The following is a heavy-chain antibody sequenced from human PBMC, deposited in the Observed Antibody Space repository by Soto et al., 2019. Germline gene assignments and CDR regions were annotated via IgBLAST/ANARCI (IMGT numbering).Heavy chain of an antibody. Sequence: EVQLLESGGGLVQPGGSLRLSCAASGFTFSNRALSWVRQAPGKGLEWVSAISGSGGSTFYTNSVKGRFTISRDNSKSTLYLQMNSLRAEDTAIYYCAKDDSDFSLGSYHHYGLDVWGQGTTVTVSS. V-gene: IGHV3-23*01. CDR3: AKDDSDFSLGSYHHYGLDV. CDR1: GFTFSNRA. D-gene: IGHD3-3*01. J-gene: IGHJ6*02. CDR2: ISGSGGST.